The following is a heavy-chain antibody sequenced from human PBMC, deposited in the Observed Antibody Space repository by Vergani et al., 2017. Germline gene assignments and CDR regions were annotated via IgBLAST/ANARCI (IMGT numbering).Heavy chain of an antibody. V-gene: IGHV1-69*01. D-gene: IGHD2-2*01. CDR2: IIPIFGTA. CDR3: ATLGGIVVVPAATGHYYYMDV. J-gene: IGHJ6*03. CDR1: GGTFSSYA. Sequence: QVQLVQSGAEVKKPGSSVKVSCKASGGTFSSYAISWVRQAPGQGLEWMGGIIPIFGTANYAQKFQGRVTITADESTSTAYMELSSLRSEDTAVYYCATLGGIVVVPAATGHYYYMDVWGKGTTVSVSS.